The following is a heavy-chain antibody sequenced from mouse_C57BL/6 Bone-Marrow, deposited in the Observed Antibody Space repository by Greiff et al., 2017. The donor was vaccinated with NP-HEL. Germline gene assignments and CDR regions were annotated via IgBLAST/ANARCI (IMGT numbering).Heavy chain of an antibody. V-gene: IGHV10-3*01. CDR3: VRPIKGDYGSSYWYFDV. CDR2: IRSKSSNYAT. Sequence: VQLVESGGGLVQPKGSLKLSCAASGFTFNTYAMHWVRQAPGKGLEWVARIRSKSSNYATYYADSVKDRFTISRDDSQSMLYLQMNNLKTEDTAMYYCVRPIKGDYGSSYWYFDVWGTGTTVTVSS. CDR1: GFTFNTYA. D-gene: IGHD1-1*01. J-gene: IGHJ1*03.